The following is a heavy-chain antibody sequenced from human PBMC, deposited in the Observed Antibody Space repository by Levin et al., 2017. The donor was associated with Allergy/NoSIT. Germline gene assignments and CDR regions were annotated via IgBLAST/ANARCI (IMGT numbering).Heavy chain of an antibody. CDR3: ARHHGSESTNYGLAF. CDR1: GYPFPAYW. D-gene: IGHD3-10*01. Sequence: GGSLRLSCQGSGYPFPAYWIGWVRQMPGKGLEWMGIIYPGDSESRYSPAFEGQVTISVDKSISTVYLQWSSLRASDAAMYYCARHHGSESTNYGLAFWGQGTLVTVS. CDR2: IYPGDSES. J-gene: IGHJ4*02. V-gene: IGHV5-51*01.